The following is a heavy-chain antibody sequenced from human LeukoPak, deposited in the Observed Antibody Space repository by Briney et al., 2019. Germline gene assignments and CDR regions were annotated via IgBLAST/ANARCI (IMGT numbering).Heavy chain of an antibody. V-gene: IGHV3-7*01. CDR1: GFTFSSYW. D-gene: IGHD6-19*01. J-gene: IGHJ4*02. CDR2: IKQDESER. CDR3: ARVQGSSGPGIFDY. Sequence: PGGSLRLSCAASGFTFSSYWMSWVRQAPGKGLEWVANIKQDESERYYVDSVKGRFTISRDNAKNSLYLQMNSLRAEDTAVYYCARVQGSSGPGIFDYWGQGTLVTVSS.